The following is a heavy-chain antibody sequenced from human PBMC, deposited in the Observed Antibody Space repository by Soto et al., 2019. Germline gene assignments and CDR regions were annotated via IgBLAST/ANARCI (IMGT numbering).Heavy chain of an antibody. D-gene: IGHD3-16*01. CDR1: GYTFTGYY. V-gene: IGHV1-2*02. CDR2: INPNSGGR. J-gene: IGHJ4*02. Sequence: RASVKVSCKASGYTFTGYYIHWVRQAPGQGLEWMGWINPNSGGRSYAQKFQGRVTMTRDTSVSTAYMELSSLRYDDTAVYYCTRTLTFGGVIYFDYWSQGTLVTVSS. CDR3: TRTLTFGGVIYFDY.